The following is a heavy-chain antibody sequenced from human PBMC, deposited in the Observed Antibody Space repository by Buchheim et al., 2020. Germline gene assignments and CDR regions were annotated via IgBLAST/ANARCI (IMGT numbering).Heavy chain of an antibody. J-gene: IGHJ6*02. Sequence: QVQLVESGGGVVQPVRSLRLSCAASGFTFSSYGMHWVRQAPGKGLEWVAVISYAGSNKYYADSVKGRFTISRDNSKTTLSLQMNSLRAEDTAVYYCAKETHRYCSGGRCYIAYYYYYYGMDVWGQGTT. D-gene: IGHD2-15*01. CDR1: GFTFSSYG. CDR2: ISYAGSNK. V-gene: IGHV3-30*18. CDR3: AKETHRYCSGGRCYIAYYYYYYGMDV.